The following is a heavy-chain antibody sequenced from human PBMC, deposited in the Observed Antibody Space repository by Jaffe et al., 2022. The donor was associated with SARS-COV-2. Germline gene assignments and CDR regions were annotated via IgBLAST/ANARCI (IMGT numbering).Heavy chain of an antibody. J-gene: IGHJ4*02. Sequence: QVQLQQWGAGLLKPSETLSLTCAVYGGSFSGYYWSWIRQPPGKGLEWIGEINHSGSTNYNPSLKSRVTISVDTSKNQFSLKLSSVTAADTAVYYCARVAFGADYFDYWGQGTLVTVSS. CDR1: GGSFSGYY. CDR3: ARVAFGADYFDY. V-gene: IGHV4-34*01. CDR2: INHSGST. D-gene: IGHD3-3*01.